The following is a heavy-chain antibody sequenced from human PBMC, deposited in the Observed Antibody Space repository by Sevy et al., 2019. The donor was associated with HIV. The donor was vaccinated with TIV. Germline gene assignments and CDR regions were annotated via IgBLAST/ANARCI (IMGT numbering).Heavy chain of an antibody. Sequence: GGSLRLSCAASGFTFSNAWMSWVRQAPGKGLEWVGRIKSKTDGGTTDYAAPVKGRITISRDDSKNTLYLQMNSLKTEDTAVHYCTTDGGFYSNPPVPSFSDYWGQGTLVTVSS. J-gene: IGHJ4*02. D-gene: IGHD4-4*01. CDR1: GFTFSNAW. CDR2: IKSKTDGGTT. V-gene: IGHV3-15*01. CDR3: TTDGGFYSNPPVPSFSDY.